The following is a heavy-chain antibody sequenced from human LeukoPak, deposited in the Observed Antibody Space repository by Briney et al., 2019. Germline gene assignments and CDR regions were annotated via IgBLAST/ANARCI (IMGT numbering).Heavy chain of an antibody. J-gene: IGHJ4*02. CDR2: IRGKVYVGTT. CDR1: GSTFGDYA. D-gene: IGHD3-22*01. Sequence: GGPLSLSCKASGSTFGDYAMSWFGKAPGKGLSGVGFIRGKVYVGTTDYAASVKGRFTISRDDSKSIAYLQMNSLKTEDTAVYYCTRDGPPRSGYDLFRHWGNYYDSTYFDYWGQGTLVTVSS. V-gene: IGHV3-49*03. CDR3: TRDGPPRSGYDLFRHWGNYYDSTYFDY.